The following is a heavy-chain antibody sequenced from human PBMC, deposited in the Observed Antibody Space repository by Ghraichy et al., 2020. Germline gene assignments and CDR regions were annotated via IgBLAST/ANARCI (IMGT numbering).Heavy chain of an antibody. J-gene: IGHJ4*02. D-gene: IGHD2-8*01. CDR3: ARRGAYCTNGVCYPLFDY. CDR1: GGSISSSSYY. V-gene: IGHV4-39*01. Sequence: SETLSLTCTVSGGSISSSSYYWGWIRQPPGKGLEWIGSIYYSGSTYYNPSLKSRVTISVDTSKNQFSLKLSSVTAADTAVYYCARRGAYCTNGVCYPLFDYWGQGTLVTVSS. CDR2: IYYSGST.